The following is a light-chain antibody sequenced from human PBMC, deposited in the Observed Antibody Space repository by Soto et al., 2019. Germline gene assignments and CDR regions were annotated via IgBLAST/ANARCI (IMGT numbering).Light chain of an antibody. CDR2: KAS. CDR3: QQYNSYPT. Sequence: DIQMTQSPSTLSASVGDRVTITCRASQSINSWLAWYQQKPWRAPKLLIYKASSLESGVPSRFSGSGSGTEFTLTSSSLQPDDFATYYCQQYNSYPTFGQGTKVEIK. J-gene: IGKJ1*01. V-gene: IGKV1-5*03. CDR1: QSINSW.